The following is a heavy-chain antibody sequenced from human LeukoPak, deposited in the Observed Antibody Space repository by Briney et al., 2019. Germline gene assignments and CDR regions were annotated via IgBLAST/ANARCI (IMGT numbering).Heavy chain of an antibody. V-gene: IGHV4-59*01. Sequence: SETLSLTCTVSGGSISSYYWSWIRQPPGKGLEWIGYIYYSGNTNYNPSLKSRVTISVDTSKNQFSLKLSSVTAADTAVYYCVRENYSSGWYGIIDCWGQGTLVTVSS. J-gene: IGHJ4*02. D-gene: IGHD6-19*01. CDR1: GGSISSYY. CDR3: VRENYSSGWYGIIDC. CDR2: IYYSGNT.